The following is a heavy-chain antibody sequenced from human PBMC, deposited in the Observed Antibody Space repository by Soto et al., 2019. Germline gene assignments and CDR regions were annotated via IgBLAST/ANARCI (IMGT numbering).Heavy chain of an antibody. D-gene: IGHD6-13*01. V-gene: IGHV3-23*01. Sequence: GGSLRLSCAASGFTLSLYAMSWVRQAPGKGLEWVSHISGSDGGTYYADSVKGRFTISRDNSKNTLYLQMNSLRAEDSAVYYCARDQELPEYWGQGTLVTVSS. J-gene: IGHJ4*02. CDR1: GFTLSLYA. CDR2: ISGSDGGT. CDR3: ARDQELPEY.